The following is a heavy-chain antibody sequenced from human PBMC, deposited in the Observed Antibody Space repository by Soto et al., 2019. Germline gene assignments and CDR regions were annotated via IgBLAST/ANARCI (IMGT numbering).Heavy chain of an antibody. V-gene: IGHV2-70*01. D-gene: IGHD3-22*01. J-gene: IGHJ6*02. CDR2: IDWDDDK. CDR3: ARINRSGYYSHYYYGMDV. CDR1: GYSLIATGMS. Sequence: VSGPTLVNPAQTLTLTCTVSGYSLIATGMSVSWIRQPPGKALEWLALIDWDDDKYYSTSLKTKLTISRDTSKNQVVLTMTNMDPVDTATYYCARINRSGYYSHYYYGMDVWGQGTTVTVSS.